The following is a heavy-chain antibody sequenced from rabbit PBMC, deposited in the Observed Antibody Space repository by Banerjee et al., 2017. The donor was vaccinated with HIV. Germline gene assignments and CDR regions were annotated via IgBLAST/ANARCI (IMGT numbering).Heavy chain of an antibody. Sequence: QLKETGGGLVQPGGSLTLSCKASGFDFSNYYMSWVRQAPGKGLEWIGIIYAGIGSTDYAGWVNGRFTISSDNAQNTVDLQMNSLTAADTATYFCARSGADAGYGDALWGPGTLVTVS. CDR3: ARSGADAGYGDAL. D-gene: IGHD6-1*01. CDR2: IYAGIGST. J-gene: IGHJ6*01. CDR1: GFDFSNYY. V-gene: IGHV1S7*01.